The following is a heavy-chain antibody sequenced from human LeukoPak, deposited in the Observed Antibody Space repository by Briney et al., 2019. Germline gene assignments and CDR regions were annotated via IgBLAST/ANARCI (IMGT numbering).Heavy chain of an antibody. V-gene: IGHV4-30-2*01. Sequence: SETLSLTCTVSGGSISSGGHSWSWIRQPPGKGLEWIVYIYHSGSGSTYYNPSLKSRVTISGDTSKKQFSLKLSSVTAADTAVYYCVTYYYGSSAPKRNYWGQGILVTVSS. CDR3: VTYYYGSSAPKRNY. D-gene: IGHD3-22*01. CDR1: GGSISSGGHS. CDR2: IYHSGSGST. J-gene: IGHJ4*02.